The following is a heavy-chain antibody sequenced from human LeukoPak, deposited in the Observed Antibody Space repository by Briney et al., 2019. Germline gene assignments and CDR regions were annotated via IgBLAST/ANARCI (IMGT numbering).Heavy chain of an antibody. D-gene: IGHD5-18*01. J-gene: IGHJ4*02. Sequence: PGGSLRLSCAASGFTFSNYAMSWVRQAPGKGLQWVSGISDSGGSRYYADSVKGRFTVSRDNSKNTLYLQMNSLRAEDTAVYYCAKVRSSGYSYGLLDYWGQGTLVTVSS. CDR3: AKVRSSGYSYGLLDY. CDR1: GFTFSNYA. V-gene: IGHV3-23*01. CDR2: ISDSGGSR.